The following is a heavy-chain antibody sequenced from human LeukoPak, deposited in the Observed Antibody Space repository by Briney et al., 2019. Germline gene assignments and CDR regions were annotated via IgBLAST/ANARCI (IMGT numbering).Heavy chain of an antibody. CDR1: GFTFSSYS. CDR2: ISSSSSTI. CDR3: ARASYGGHPPDGFDY. J-gene: IGHJ4*02. D-gene: IGHD4/OR15-4a*01. Sequence: PGGSLRLSCAASGFTFSSYSMNWVRQAPGKGLEWVSYISSSSSTIYYADSVRGRFTISRDNAKNSLYLQMNSLRAEDTAVYYCARASYGGHPPDGFDYWGQGTLDTVSS. V-gene: IGHV3-48*01.